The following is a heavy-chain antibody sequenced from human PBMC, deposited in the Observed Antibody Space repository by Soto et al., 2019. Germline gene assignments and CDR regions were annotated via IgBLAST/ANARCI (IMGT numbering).Heavy chain of an antibody. V-gene: IGHV3-23*01. Sequence: GALRLSCAASGFTFSTYALSWVRQAPGKGLEWVSAISANGQGIYYADSVRGRFTISRDNSKNTIFLHMDSLRAEDTAVYYCAKDRNYPRDQFHYWGQGTLVTVSS. CDR2: ISANGQGI. CDR3: AKDRNYPRDQFHY. J-gene: IGHJ4*02. D-gene: IGHD1-7*01. CDR1: GFTFSTYA.